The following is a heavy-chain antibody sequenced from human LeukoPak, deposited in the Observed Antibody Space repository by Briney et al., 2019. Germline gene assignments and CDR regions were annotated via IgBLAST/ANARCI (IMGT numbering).Heavy chain of an antibody. CDR2: ISAYNGNT. V-gene: IGHV1-18*01. Sequence: GASVKVSCKASGYTFTSYGISWVRQAPGQGLEWMGWISAYNGNTNYAQKFQGRVTITADESTSTAYMELSSLRSEDTAVYYCARDDSSSWYYWFDPWGQGTLVTVSS. D-gene: IGHD6-13*01. J-gene: IGHJ5*02. CDR1: GYTFTSYG. CDR3: ARDDSSSWYYWFDP.